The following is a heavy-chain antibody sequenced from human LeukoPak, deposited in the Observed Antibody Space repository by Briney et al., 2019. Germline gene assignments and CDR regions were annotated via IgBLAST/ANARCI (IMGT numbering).Heavy chain of an antibody. Sequence: GGSLRLSCAASGFTFSSYEMNWVRQAPGKGLEWVSYISSSGSTIYYADSVKGRFTISRDNSKNTLYLQMNSLRAEDAAVYYCARGIAVAGTLDYWGQGTLVTVSS. V-gene: IGHV3-48*03. J-gene: IGHJ4*02. CDR2: ISSSGSTI. D-gene: IGHD6-19*01. CDR3: ARGIAVAGTLDY. CDR1: GFTFSSYE.